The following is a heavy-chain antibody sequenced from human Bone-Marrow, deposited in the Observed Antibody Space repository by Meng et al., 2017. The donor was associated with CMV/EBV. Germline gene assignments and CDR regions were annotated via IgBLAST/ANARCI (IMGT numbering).Heavy chain of an antibody. CDR3: TTNVYFDY. CDR2: IRAKAHGGTT. CDR1: TVTLSDVW. J-gene: IGHJ4*02. V-gene: IGHV3-15*01. Sequence: GESLKISCAGSTVTLSDVWMNWVRQAPGKGLEWLGRIRAKAHGGTTDYAAPVKGRITISRDDSKNTLYLQMNSLKTEDTAVYYCTTNVYFDYWGQGTLVTVSS.